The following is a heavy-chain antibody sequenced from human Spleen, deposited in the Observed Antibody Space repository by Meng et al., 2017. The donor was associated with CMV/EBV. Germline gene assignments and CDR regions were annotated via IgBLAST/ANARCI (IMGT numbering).Heavy chain of an antibody. D-gene: IGHD3-16*01. CDR2: IYYSGST. Sequence: SETLSLTCTVSDGSISSDTYYWSWIRQYPGKGLEWIGYIYYSGSTYYNPSLKSRVTISVDTSKNQFSLKLSSVTAADTAVYYCARRGAYPSWGQGTLVTVSS. V-gene: IGHV4-39*01. CDR3: ARRGAYPS. J-gene: IGHJ5*02. CDR1: DGSISSDTYY.